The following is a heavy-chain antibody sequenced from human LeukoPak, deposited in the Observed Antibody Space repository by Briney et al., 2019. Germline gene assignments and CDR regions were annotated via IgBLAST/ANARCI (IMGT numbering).Heavy chain of an antibody. CDR1: GSSVTHYW. CDR3: ARHARSSYDIVTGYDWTRNNWFDP. CDR2: IYAGDLDT. D-gene: IGHD3-9*01. Sequence: GGSLNTSCKGTGSSVTHYWIGGGRQMPGKGVWWMGIIYAGDLDTRYRPSFQGQVTISADKSITTAYLQWSSLKASDTAMYYCARHARSSYDIVTGYDWTRNNWFDPWGQGTLVTVSS. V-gene: IGHV5-51*01. J-gene: IGHJ5*02.